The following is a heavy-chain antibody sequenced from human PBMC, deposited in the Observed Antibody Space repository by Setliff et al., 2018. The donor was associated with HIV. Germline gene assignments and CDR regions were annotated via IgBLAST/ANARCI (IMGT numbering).Heavy chain of an antibody. CDR3: ATFYNSGSLASFDY. CDR2: FDPEDGET. CDR1: GYTLAELS. J-gene: IGHJ4*02. V-gene: IGHV1-24*01. Sequence: ASVKVSCKVSGYTLAELSMHWVRQAPGKGLEWMGGFDPEDGETIYAQKFQGRVSMTEEKSTDTAYMELSSLRSDDTAVYYCATFYNSGSLASFDYWGQGTVVTVSS. D-gene: IGHD3-10*01.